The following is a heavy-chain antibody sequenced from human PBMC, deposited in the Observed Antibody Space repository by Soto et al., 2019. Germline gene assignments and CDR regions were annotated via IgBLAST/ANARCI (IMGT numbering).Heavy chain of an antibody. CDR2: IYYSGST. V-gene: IGHV4-39*01. Sequence: SETLSLTCTVSGGSISSSSYYWGWIRQPPGKGLEWIGSIYYSGSTYYNPSLKSRVTISVDKSKNQFSLKLSSVTAADTAVYYCARQTRPAYSSSWLRPKEYYYYGMDVWGQGTTVTVSS. D-gene: IGHD6-13*01. CDR3: ARQTRPAYSSSWLRPKEYYYYGMDV. J-gene: IGHJ6*02. CDR1: GGSISSSSYY.